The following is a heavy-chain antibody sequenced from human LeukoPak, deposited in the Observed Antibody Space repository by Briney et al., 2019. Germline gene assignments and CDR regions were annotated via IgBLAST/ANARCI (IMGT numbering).Heavy chain of an antibody. J-gene: IGHJ4*02. CDR1: GYTFTGYY. CDR2: INPNSGGT. Sequence: ASVTVSCKASGYTFTGYYMHWVRQAPGQGLEWMGWINPNSGGTNYAQKFQGRVTVTRDTSISTAYMELSRLRSDDTAVYYCAREGSSGWPIDYWGQGTLVTVS. CDR3: AREGSSGWPIDY. D-gene: IGHD6-19*01. V-gene: IGHV1-2*02.